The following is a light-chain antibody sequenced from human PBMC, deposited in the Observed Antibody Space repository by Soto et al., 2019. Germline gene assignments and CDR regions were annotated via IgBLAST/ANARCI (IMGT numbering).Light chain of an antibody. CDR3: QQNNSSLT. CDR2: GAS. J-gene: IGKJ4*01. CDR1: QSGSNTY. V-gene: IGKV3-20*01. Sequence: EIVLTQSPGTLSLSPGERATLSCRASQSGSNTYLAWHQQKRGQAPRLLIYGASSRATGIPDRFSGSGSGTDFTLTSSRLEPEDFAVYSCQQNNSSLTFGGGTKVEIK.